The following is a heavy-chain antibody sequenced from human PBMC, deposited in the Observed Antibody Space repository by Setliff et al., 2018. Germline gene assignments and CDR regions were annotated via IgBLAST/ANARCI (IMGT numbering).Heavy chain of an antibody. CDR1: GGSISSSSYY. J-gene: IGHJ5*02. V-gene: IGHV4-39*07. D-gene: IGHD3-10*01. CDR3: ATDGPVLNGDYIS. Sequence: SETLSLTCTVSGGSISSSSYYWGWIRQPPGKGLEWIGSIYHSGSTTYNPSLKSRVTISVVTSRNQLSLKLSSVTAADTAVYYCATDGPVLNGDYISWGQGTLVTVSS. CDR2: IYHSGST.